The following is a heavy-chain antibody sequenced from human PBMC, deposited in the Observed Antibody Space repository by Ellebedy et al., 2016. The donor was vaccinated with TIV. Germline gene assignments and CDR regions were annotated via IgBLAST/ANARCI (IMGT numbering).Heavy chain of an antibody. J-gene: IGHJ5*02. CDR2: IYPGDSDT. D-gene: IGHD2-15*01. CDR3: ARLGSGGSLDWFDP. V-gene: IGHV5-51*01. CDR1: GYTFTSYW. Sequence: GGSLRLSXKGSGYTFTSYWIGWVRQMPGQGLEWMGIIYPGDSDTSYSPSFQGQVTISADKSISTAYLQWSSLKASDTAMYYCARLGSGGSLDWFDPWGQGTLVTVSS.